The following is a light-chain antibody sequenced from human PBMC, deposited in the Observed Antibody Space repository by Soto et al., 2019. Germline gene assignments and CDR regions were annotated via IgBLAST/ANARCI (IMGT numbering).Light chain of an antibody. J-gene: IGKJ5*01. V-gene: IGKV1-9*01. CDR3: HQVNSYPFT. CDR2: AAS. Sequence: LTQSPSSLSASVGDRVTITCRASQGIGSSVAWYQQKAGKAPNLVIYAASTLQSGVPSRFSGSGSGTDFTLTIISQQHEVLATYCCHQVNSYPFTFGHGTRLEIK. CDR1: QGIGSS.